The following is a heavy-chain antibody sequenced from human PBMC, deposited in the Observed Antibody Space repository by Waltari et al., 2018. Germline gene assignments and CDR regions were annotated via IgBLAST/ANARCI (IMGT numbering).Heavy chain of an antibody. CDR3: ARGHPGYGSSSEWFDP. V-gene: IGHV4-34*01. CDR2: NNHSGRA. CDR1: GGSFSGYY. D-gene: IGHD6-6*01. J-gene: IGHJ5*02. Sequence: QVQLQQWGAGLLKPAETLSPTFAVYGGSFSGYYWSWIRQPPGKGLERFGENNHSGRADYNPCHKSHVTISVDTSKNQFSLKLSSVTAADTAVYYCARGHPGYGSSSEWFDPWGKGTLVTVSS.